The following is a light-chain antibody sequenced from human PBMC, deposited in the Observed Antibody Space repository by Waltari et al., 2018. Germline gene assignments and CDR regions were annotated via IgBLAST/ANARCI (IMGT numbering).Light chain of an antibody. CDR2: TAS. Sequence: DIQMTHAPSSLSASVGDRVTMTCRASQSITSHLNWFQQQPGKAPKLLIHTASSLQSGVPSRFSGSGSGTHFTLTITSLQPEDFATYFCQQSYITPYTFGQGTKLDIK. J-gene: IGKJ2*01. CDR1: QSITSH. V-gene: IGKV1-39*01. CDR3: QQSYITPYT.